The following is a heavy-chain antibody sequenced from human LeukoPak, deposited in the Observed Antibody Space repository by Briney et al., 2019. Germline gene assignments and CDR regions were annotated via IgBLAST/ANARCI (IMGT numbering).Heavy chain of an antibody. V-gene: IGHV3-21*01. CDR3: ARGHARGAFVI. CDR1: GFTFSSYS. Sequence: GGSLRLSCAASGFTFSSYSMNWVRQAPGKGLEWVSSISSSSSYIYYADSVKGRFTISRDNAKNSLYLQMNSLRAEDTAVYYCARGHARGAFVIWGQGTMVTVSS. J-gene: IGHJ3*02. CDR2: ISSSSSYI.